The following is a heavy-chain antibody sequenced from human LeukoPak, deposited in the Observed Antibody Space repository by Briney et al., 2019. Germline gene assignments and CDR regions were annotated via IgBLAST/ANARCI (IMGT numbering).Heavy chain of an antibody. CDR1: GGSFSGYS. J-gene: IGHJ3*02. Sequence: SETLSLTCAVYGGSFSGYSWSWIRQPPGKGLEWIGEINHSGSSNYNPSLKGRINISVDTSKSQFSLNLISVTAADTAVYYCARGLYSGSPRDAFGIWGQGKMVTVS. CDR2: INHSGSS. D-gene: IGHD5-12*01. V-gene: IGHV4-34*01. CDR3: ARGLYSGSPRDAFGI.